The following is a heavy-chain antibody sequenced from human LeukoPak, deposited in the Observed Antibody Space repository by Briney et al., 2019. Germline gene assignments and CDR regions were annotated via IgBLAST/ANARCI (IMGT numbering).Heavy chain of an antibody. CDR1: GGTFSSYT. CDR2: IIPILGIA. CDR3: ARGDYGGNSDHKLYYFDY. D-gene: IGHD4-23*01. Sequence: SVKVSCKASGGTFSSYTISWVRQAPGQGLEWMGRIIPILGIANYAQKFQGRVTITADKSTSTAYMELSGLRSEDTAVYYCARGDYGGNSDHKLYYFDYWGQGTLVTVSS. J-gene: IGHJ4*02. V-gene: IGHV1-69*02.